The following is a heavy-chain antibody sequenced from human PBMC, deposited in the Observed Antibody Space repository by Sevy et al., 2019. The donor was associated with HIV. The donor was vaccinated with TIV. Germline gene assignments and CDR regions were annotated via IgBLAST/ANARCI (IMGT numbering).Heavy chain of an antibody. Sequence: SETLSLTCAVYGGSFSGYYWSWIRQPPGKGLEWIGEINHSGSTNYNPSLKSRVTISVDTSKNHFSLKLSSVTAADTAVYYCARGGFLEWLPLRYWGQGTLVTVSS. J-gene: IGHJ4*02. V-gene: IGHV4-34*01. CDR3: ARGGFLEWLPLRY. CDR2: INHSGST. D-gene: IGHD3-3*01. CDR1: GGSFSGYY.